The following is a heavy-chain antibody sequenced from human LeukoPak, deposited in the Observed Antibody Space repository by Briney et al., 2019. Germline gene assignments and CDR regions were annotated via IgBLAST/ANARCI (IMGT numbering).Heavy chain of an antibody. CDR1: GFTFSSYW. V-gene: IGHV3-74*01. CDR2: INSDGSST. Sequence: QAGGSLRLSCAASGFTFSSYWMHWVRQAPGKGRVWVSRINSDGSSTSYADSVKGRFTISRDNAKNTLYLQMNSLRAEDTAVYYCARSRSGRLRIPPGAIDYWGQGTLVTVSS. CDR3: ARSRSGRLRIPPGAIDY. D-gene: IGHD5-12*01. J-gene: IGHJ4*02.